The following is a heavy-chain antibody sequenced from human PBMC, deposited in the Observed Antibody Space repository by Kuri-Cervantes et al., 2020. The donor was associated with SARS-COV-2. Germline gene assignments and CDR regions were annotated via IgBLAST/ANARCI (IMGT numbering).Heavy chain of an antibody. J-gene: IGHJ5*02. CDR2: ISFDGSNE. D-gene: IGHD1-26*01. CDR3: ATEGGTYPGWFDP. CDR1: GLTFSGYA. Sequence: GGSLRLSCAASGLTFSGYAVHWVRQAPGKGLEWVALISFDGSNEYYADSVKGRFNISRDTSKNTLYLRMKSLRPEDTAVYYCATEGGTYPGWFDPWGQGTLVTVSS. V-gene: IGHV3-30-3*01.